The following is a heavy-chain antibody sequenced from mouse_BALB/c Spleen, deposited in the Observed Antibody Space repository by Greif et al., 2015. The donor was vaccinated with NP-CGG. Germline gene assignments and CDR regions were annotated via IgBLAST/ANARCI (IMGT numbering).Heavy chain of an antibody. V-gene: IGHV1-5*01. Sequence: EVHLVESGTVLARPGASVKMSCKASGYTFTSYWMHWVKQRPGQGLEWIGAIYPGNSDTSYNQKFKGKAKLTAVTSTSSAYMELSSLTNEDSAVYYCANYDYDGYYAMDYWGQGTSVTVSS. CDR3: ANYDYDGYYAMDY. CDR2: IYPGNSDT. CDR1: GYTFTSYW. J-gene: IGHJ4*01. D-gene: IGHD2-4*01.